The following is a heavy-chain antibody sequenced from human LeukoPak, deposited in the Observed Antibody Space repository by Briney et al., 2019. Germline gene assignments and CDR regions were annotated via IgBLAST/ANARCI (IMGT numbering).Heavy chain of an antibody. D-gene: IGHD3-22*01. CDR1: GYTFTGYY. Sequence: ASVKVPCKASGYTFTGYYMHWVRQAPGQGLEWMGWINPNSGGTNYAQKFQGRVTMTRDTSISTAYMELSRLTSDDTAVYYCAVPYYYDSSGYLLGYFDYWGQGTLVTVSS. J-gene: IGHJ4*02. CDR2: INPNSGGT. CDR3: AVPYYYDSSGYLLGYFDY. V-gene: IGHV1-2*02.